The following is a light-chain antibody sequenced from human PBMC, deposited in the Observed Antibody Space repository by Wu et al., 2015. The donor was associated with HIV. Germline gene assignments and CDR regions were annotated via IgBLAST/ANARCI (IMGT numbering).Light chain of an antibody. Sequence: EIVLTQSPGTLSLSPGERATLSCRASQSVSSSYLAWYQQKPGQAPRFLMYGASNRATGIPDRFSGSGSGTDFTLTTSRLEPEDFAVYYCQQYGTSAWTFGQGTKVEIK. CDR3: QQYGTSAWT. J-gene: IGKJ1*01. V-gene: IGKV3-20*01. CDR2: GAS. CDR1: QSVSSSY.